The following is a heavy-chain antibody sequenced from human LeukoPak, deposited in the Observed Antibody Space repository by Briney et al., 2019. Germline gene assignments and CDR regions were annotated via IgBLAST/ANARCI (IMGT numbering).Heavy chain of an antibody. CDR1: GFTFSSYG. CDR3: ARDSVAVVVTALDY. Sequence: GGSLRLSCAASGFTFSSYGMHWVRQAPGKGLEWVAFIRYDGSNKYYADSVKGRFTISRDNSKNALYLQMNSLRAEDTAVYYCARDSVAVVVTALDYWGQGTLVTVSS. J-gene: IGHJ4*02. D-gene: IGHD2-21*02. V-gene: IGHV3-30*02. CDR2: IRYDGSNK.